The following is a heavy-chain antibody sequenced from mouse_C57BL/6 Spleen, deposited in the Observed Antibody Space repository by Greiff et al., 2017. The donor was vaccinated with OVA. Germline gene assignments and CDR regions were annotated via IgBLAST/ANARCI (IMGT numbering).Heavy chain of an antibody. V-gene: IGHV1-61*01. CDR1: GYTFTSYW. Sequence: QVQLQQPGAELVRPGSSVKLSCKASGYTFTSYWMDWVKQRPGQGLEWIGNIYPSDSETHYTQKFKDKATLTVDKSSSTDYMQLSSLTSEDSAVYDWARDDGYYEFDYWGQGTTLTVSS. J-gene: IGHJ2*01. CDR2: IYPSDSET. CDR3: ARDDGYYEFDY. D-gene: IGHD2-3*01.